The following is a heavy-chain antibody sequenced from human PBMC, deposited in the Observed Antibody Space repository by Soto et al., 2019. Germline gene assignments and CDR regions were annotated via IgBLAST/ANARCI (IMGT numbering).Heavy chain of an antibody. CDR3: ARGDSSSGLDP. CDR1: GYTFTNYG. V-gene: IGHV1-18*01. CDR2: ISAYNGNT. D-gene: IGHD6-6*01. J-gene: IGHJ5*02. Sequence: QVQVVQSGTEVKKPGASVKVSCKASGYTFTNYGISWVRQAPGQGREWMGWISAYNGNTNYAQILQGRVTLTTDTSTTTAYMELRSLRSDDTAVYYCARGDSSSGLDPWGQGTLVTVSS.